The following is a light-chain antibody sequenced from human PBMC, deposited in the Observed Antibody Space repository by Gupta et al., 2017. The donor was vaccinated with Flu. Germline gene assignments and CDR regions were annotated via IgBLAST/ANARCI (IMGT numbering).Light chain of an antibody. CDR1: SSGVCGYNY. Sequence: TGTSSGVCGYNYVSWHQPRPAKAPILIISKVNKPPSPVPDPCSVSESATTASLTVSRLQAEDESDYYCCTYRGSKFFGGGTKLTVL. V-gene: IGLV2-8*01. J-gene: IGLJ2*01. CDR3: CTYRGSKF. CDR2: KVN.